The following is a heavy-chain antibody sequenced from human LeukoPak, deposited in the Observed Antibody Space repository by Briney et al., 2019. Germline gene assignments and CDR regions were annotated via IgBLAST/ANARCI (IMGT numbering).Heavy chain of an antibody. CDR3: AKEGCSSTSCYTSDYYYGMDV. CDR1: GFTFSSYG. Sequence: GGSLRLSCAASGFTFSSYGMHWVRQAPGKGLEWVAVIWYDGSNKYYADSVKGRFTISRDNSKNTLYLQMNSLRAEDTAVYYCAKEGCSSTSCYTSDYYYGMDVWGQGTTVTVSS. D-gene: IGHD2-2*02. V-gene: IGHV3-30*02. CDR2: IWYDGSNK. J-gene: IGHJ6*02.